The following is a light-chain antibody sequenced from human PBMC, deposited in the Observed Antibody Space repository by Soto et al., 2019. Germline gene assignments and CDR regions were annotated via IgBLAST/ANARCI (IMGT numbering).Light chain of an antibody. V-gene: IGKV1-39*01. Sequence: DIQMTQSPSSLPASVGDRVTITCRASQSISSYLNWYQQKPGKAPKLLIYAASSLQSGVPSRFSGSGSGTDFILTISSLQPEDFATYYCQQSYRTRWTFGQGTKVDIK. CDR3: QQSYRTRWT. CDR1: QSISSY. CDR2: AAS. J-gene: IGKJ1*01.